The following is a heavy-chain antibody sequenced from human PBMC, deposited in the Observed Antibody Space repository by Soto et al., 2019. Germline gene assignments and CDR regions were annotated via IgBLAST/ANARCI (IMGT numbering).Heavy chain of an antibody. J-gene: IGHJ4*02. Sequence: ASVKVSCKASGYTFTSYGISWVGQAPGQGLEWMGWISAYNGNKNYAQKIQGRVTMTTDTSKSTVYMELRSLRSDDTAVYYCARDNYYDSSGYLVCWGQGTLVTVSS. CDR2: ISAYNGNK. CDR1: GYTFTSYG. CDR3: ARDNYYDSSGYLVC. V-gene: IGHV1-18*01. D-gene: IGHD3-22*01.